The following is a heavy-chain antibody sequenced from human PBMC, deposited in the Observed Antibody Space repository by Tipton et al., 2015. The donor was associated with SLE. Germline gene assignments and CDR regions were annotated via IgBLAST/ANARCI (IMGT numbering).Heavy chain of an antibody. CDR2: IYTSGST. D-gene: IGHD6-19*01. Sequence: TLSLTCAVYGGSFSGYYWSWIRQPAGKGLEWIGYIYTSGSTNYNPSLKSRVTISVDTSKNQFSLKLSSVTAADTAVYYCARERGPSGWSTWGQGTLVTVSS. CDR3: ARERGPSGWST. V-gene: IGHV4-4*09. J-gene: IGHJ5*02. CDR1: GGSFSGYY.